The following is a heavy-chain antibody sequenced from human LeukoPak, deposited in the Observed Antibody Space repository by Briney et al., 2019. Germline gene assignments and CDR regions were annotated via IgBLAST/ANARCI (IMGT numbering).Heavy chain of an antibody. D-gene: IGHD7-27*01. CDR2: IYYSGST. Sequence: SQTLSLTCTVSGGSISSGDYYWSWLRQPPGKGLEWLGYIYYSGSTYYNPSLKSRVTISVDTSKNQFSLKLSSVTAADTAVYYCAKQRANWGSDYFDYWGQGTLVTVSS. CDR1: GGSISSGDYY. CDR3: AKQRANWGSDYFDY. V-gene: IGHV4-30-4*08. J-gene: IGHJ4*02.